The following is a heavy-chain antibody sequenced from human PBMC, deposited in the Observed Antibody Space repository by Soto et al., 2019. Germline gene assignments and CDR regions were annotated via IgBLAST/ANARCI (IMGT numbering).Heavy chain of an antibody. CDR3: ASLTEYSSPPKPFAY. V-gene: IGHV4-59*08. Sequence: PSETLSLTCTVSGGSISSYYWSWIRQPPGKGLEWIGYIYYSGSTNYNPSLKSRVTISVDTSKNQFSLKLSSVTAADTAVYYCASLTEYSSPPKPFAYWGQGTLVTVSS. CDR1: GGSISSYY. J-gene: IGHJ4*02. CDR2: IYYSGST. D-gene: IGHD6-6*01.